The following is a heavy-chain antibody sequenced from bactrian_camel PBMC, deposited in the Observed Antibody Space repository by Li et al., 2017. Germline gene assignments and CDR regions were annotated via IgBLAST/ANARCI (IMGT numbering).Heavy chain of an antibody. Sequence: HVQLVESGGGSAQAGGSMRLDCAVSGDTASVYSLAWFRQAPGKEREGVARINTRYGVTAYADSVKGRFAISQGNSKNSLYLGMNSLKPEDTAMYYCAASRGVASFSAMTYAYWGQGTQVTVS. V-gene: IGHV3S1*01. CDR3: AASRGVASFSAMTYAY. CDR1: GDTASVYS. J-gene: IGHJ4*01. CDR2: INTRYGVT. D-gene: IGHD1*01.